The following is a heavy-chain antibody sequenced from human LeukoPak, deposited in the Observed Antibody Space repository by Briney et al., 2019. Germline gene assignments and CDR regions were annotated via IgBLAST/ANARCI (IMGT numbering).Heavy chain of an antibody. CDR3: ARGRGSGWFYAYYFDY. Sequence: GGSLRLSCAASGFTFSSYSMNWVRQAPGKGLEWVSYISSSSSTIYYADSVKGRFTISRDNAKNSLYLQMNSLRAEDTAVYYCARGRGSGWFYAYYFDYWGQGTLVTVSS. CDR1: GFTFSSYS. J-gene: IGHJ4*02. D-gene: IGHD6-19*01. V-gene: IGHV3-48*01. CDR2: ISSSSSTI.